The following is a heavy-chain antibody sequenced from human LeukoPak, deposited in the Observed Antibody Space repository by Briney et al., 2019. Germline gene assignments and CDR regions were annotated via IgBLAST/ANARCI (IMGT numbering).Heavy chain of an antibody. CDR2: ITSSSSTK. V-gene: IGHV3-48*04. CDR1: GFTFSTYS. CDR3: ARLRSYGYYYDGMDV. D-gene: IGHD3-16*01. J-gene: IGHJ6*02. Sequence: SGGSLRLSCAASGFTFSTYSMNWVRQAPGKGLEWVSYITSSSSTKYYADSVKGRFTISRDNAKNSLYLQMNSLRAEDTAVYFCARLRSYGYYYDGMDVWGQGTTVIVSS.